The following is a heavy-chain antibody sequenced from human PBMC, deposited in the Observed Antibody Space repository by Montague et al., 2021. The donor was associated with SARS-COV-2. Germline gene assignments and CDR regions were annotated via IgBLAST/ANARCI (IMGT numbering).Heavy chain of an antibody. CDR2: IDWTDDQ. J-gene: IGHJ4*02. V-gene: IGHV2-70*01. CDR3: ARNRLSVFDF. Sequence: PPLVKPTQTLTLTCSFSGFSLTTPGVSVGWIHQPPGRALEWLALIDWTDDQYYSRSLGTRLTISPGTSESQVVLTLTNVDTVDTATYYCARNRLSVFDFWGQGTLVTVSS. CDR1: GFSLTTPGVS. D-gene: IGHD2/OR15-2a*01.